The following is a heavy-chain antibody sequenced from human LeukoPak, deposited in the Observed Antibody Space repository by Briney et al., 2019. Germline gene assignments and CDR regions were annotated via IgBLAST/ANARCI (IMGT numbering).Heavy chain of an antibody. V-gene: IGHV3-74*01. CDR3: ARRASTSDPWFDT. J-gene: IGHJ5*02. D-gene: IGHD5/OR15-5a*01. CDR1: GFTFSSYW. Sequence: GGSLRLSCAASGFTFSSYWMHWVRQAPGKGLVWVSRINSDGSSTNYADSVKGRFTISRDNAKNTLYLQMNSLRAEDMAVYYCARRASTSDPWFDTWGQGILVTVSS. CDR2: INSDGSST.